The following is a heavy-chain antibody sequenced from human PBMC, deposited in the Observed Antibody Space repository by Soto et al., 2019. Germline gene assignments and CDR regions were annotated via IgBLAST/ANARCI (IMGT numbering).Heavy chain of an antibody. Sequence: PGGSLRLSCAASGFSFSSYWMSWVRQAPGKGLEWVANIKQDGSERYYVDSVKGRFTITRDNAKNSLYLQMNSLRAEDTAVYYCARDETYYYGSGPVGGPGTLVTVSS. V-gene: IGHV3-7*01. D-gene: IGHD3-10*01. CDR1: GFSFSSYW. CDR2: IKQDGSER. J-gene: IGHJ4*02. CDR3: ARDETYYYGSGPV.